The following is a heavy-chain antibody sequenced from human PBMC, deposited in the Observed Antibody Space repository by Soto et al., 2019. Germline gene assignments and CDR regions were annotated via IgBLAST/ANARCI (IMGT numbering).Heavy chain of an antibody. CDR1: GYTFTSYA. D-gene: IGHD3-10*01. CDR3: ARESEILWFGAYGMDV. V-gene: IGHV1-3*01. CDR2: INAGNGNT. Sequence: QVQLVQSGAEVKKPGASVKVSCKASGYTFTSYAMHWVRQAPGQRLEWMGWINAGNGNTKYSQKFQGRVTITRDTSASTAYMELSRLTSEDTAVYYCARESEILWFGAYGMDVWGQGTTVTVSS. J-gene: IGHJ6*02.